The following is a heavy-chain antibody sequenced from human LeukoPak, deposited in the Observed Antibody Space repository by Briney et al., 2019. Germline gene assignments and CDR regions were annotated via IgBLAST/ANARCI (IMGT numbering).Heavy chain of an antibody. J-gene: IGHJ4*02. Sequence: SETLSLTCTVFGASIRDHYWSWIRQPVGKRPEWIGRIYTDGTTHYNPSLESRVTISRDKSKNQFSVRLTSVTVADTAVYSCARDMNRNGFYHGFEYWSRGTLVTVSS. V-gene: IGHV4-4*07. CDR2: IYTDGTT. CDR1: GASIRDHY. CDR3: ARDMNRNGFYHGFEY. D-gene: IGHD1/OR15-1a*01.